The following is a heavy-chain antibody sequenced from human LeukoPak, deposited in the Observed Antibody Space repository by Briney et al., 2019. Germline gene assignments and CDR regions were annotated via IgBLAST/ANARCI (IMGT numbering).Heavy chain of an antibody. CDR1: GFTFSNYN. V-gene: IGHV3-48*04. CDR3: ARARGAGPGAHFDY. J-gene: IGHJ4*02. Sequence: PGGSLRLSCAASGFTFSNYNMNWVRQAPGKGLEWVSYISYSGSSIFYADPVKGRFTISRDNAKNSLFLQMNSLRAEDTAVYYCARARGAGPGAHFDYWGQGTLVTVSS. D-gene: IGHD3-10*01. CDR2: ISYSGSSI.